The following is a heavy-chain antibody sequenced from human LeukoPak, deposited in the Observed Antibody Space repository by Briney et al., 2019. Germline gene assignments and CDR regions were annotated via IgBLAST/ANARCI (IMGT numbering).Heavy chain of an antibody. Sequence: GGSLRLSCAASGFTFSSYWMSWVRQAPGKGLEWVANIKQDGSEKYYVDSVKGRFTISRDNAKNSLYLQMNSLRAEDTAVYYCAGTYYYDSSGYYGYWGQGALVTVSS. D-gene: IGHD3-22*01. V-gene: IGHV3-7*01. J-gene: IGHJ4*02. CDR2: IKQDGSEK. CDR1: GFTFSSYW. CDR3: AGTYYYDSSGYYGY.